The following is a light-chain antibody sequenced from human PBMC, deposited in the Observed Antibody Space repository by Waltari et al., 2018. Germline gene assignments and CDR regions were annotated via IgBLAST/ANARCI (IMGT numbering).Light chain of an antibody. CDR1: QSVSNNS. J-gene: IGKJ1*01. CDR3: QQYASSPGT. CDR2: GAS. Sequence: DIVLTQSPGTLSLSPGERATLSCRASQSVSNNSLAWYQHKAGQAPRLLIYGASSRATGIPDRFSGSGSGTDFTLTISRLEPEDFVVYYCQQYASSPGTSGQGTKVEIK. V-gene: IGKV3-20*01.